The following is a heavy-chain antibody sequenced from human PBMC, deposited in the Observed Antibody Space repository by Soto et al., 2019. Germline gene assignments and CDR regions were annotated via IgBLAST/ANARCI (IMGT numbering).Heavy chain of an antibody. D-gene: IGHD2-2*01. CDR2: IYYSGST. J-gene: IGHJ4*02. Sequence: QVQLQESGPGLVKPSQTLSLTCTVSGGSISSGGYYWSWIRQHPGKGLEWIGYIYYSGSTYYNPSLKSRVPISVDTSKTQFSLKLSSVTAADTAVYYCAREGGVDCSSTSCYLDYWGQGTLVTVSS. V-gene: IGHV4-31*03. CDR1: GGSISSGGYY. CDR3: AREGGVDCSSTSCYLDY.